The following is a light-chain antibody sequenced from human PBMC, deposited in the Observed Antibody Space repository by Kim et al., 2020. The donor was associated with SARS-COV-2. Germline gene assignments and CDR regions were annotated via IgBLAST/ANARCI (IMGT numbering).Light chain of an antibody. Sequence: VTNSGTGSNSNIGAGYEVHWYQQLPGTAPKLLSYDNYGRPSGVPDRFSGSTSVTSASLAITWLQAEDEAVYYCQSYDTGLSGIIFGGGTQLTVL. CDR3: QSYDTGLSGII. CDR2: DNY. CDR1: NSNIGAGYE. V-gene: IGLV1-40*01. J-gene: IGLJ2*01.